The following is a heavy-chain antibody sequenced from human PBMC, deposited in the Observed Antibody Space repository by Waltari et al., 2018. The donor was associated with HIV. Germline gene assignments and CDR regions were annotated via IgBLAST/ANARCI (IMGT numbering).Heavy chain of an antibody. CDR3: AKGCGSGYYYYGMDV. CDR1: GFTFSSYA. CDR2: ISCSGCST. V-gene: IGHV3-23*01. Sequence: EVQLLESGGGLVQPGGSLRLSCAASGFTFSSYAMSWVRQAPGRGVGWVSAISCSGCSTYYADSVKGRFTISRYNSKNTLYLQMNSLRAEDTAVYYCAKGCGSGYYYYGMDVWGQGTTVTVSS. J-gene: IGHJ6*02. D-gene: IGHD2-21*01.